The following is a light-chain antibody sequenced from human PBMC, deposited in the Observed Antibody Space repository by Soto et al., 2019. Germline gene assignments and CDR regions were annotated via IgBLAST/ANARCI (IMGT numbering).Light chain of an antibody. Sequence: EIVMTQSPSTLSVSPGGRATLSCRASQSIGDTLAWYQLKPGQAPRLLIYGASTRTIAIPARFSGSGSGTDFTLTISSLQSEDSAVYYCQQYNSWLWTFGQGTKVDIK. CDR3: QQYNSWLWT. CDR2: GAS. V-gene: IGKV3-15*01. J-gene: IGKJ1*01. CDR1: QSIGDT.